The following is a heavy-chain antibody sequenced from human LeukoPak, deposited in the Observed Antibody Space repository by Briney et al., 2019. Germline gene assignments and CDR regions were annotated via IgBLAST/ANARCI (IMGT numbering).Heavy chain of an antibody. CDR2: IYHSGST. J-gene: IGHJ4*02. D-gene: IGHD1-14*01. Sequence: PSETLSLTCTVSGYSISSGYYWGWIRQPPGKGLEWIGSIYHSGSTYYNPSLKSRVTISVDTSKNQISLKLSSVTAADTAVYYCATVSFWGQGTLVTVSS. V-gene: IGHV4-38-2*02. CDR3: ATVSF. CDR1: GYSISSGYY.